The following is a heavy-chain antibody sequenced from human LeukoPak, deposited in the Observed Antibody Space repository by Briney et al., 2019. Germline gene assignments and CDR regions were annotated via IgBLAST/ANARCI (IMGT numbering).Heavy chain of an antibody. J-gene: IGHJ4*02. CDR1: GGSFSGYY. Sequence: SETLSLTCAVYGGSFSGYYWSWIRQPPGKGLEWIGEINHSGSTNYNPSLKSRVTISVDTSKNQFSLKLSSVTAADTAVYYCARVITFGVVIVSFDYWGQGTLVTVSS. D-gene: IGHD3-16*02. CDR2: INHSGST. V-gene: IGHV4-34*01. CDR3: ARVITFGVVIVSFDY.